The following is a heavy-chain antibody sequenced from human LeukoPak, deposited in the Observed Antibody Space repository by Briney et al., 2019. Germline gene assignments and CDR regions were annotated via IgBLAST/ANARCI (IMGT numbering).Heavy chain of an antibody. CDR1: GFTFSNYS. D-gene: IGHD3-10*01. CDR3: AIQLGSGSYYRDY. J-gene: IGHJ4*02. Sequence: GGSLRLSCAASGFTFSNYSMNWVRQAPGKGLEWVSYISRSGSTIYYADSVKDRFTISRDNAKNSLYLQMSSLRAEDTAVYYCAIQLGSGSYYRDYWGQGTLVTVSS. V-gene: IGHV3-48*01. CDR2: ISRSGSTI.